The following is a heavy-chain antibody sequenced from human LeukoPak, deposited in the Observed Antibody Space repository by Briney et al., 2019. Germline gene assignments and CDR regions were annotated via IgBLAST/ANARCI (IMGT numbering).Heavy chain of an antibody. CDR1: GYSFTSYW. D-gene: IGHD5-18*01. J-gene: IGHJ4*02. Sequence: GESLKISCKGSGYSFTSYWIGWVRQMPGKGLEWMGIIYPDDSDTRYSPSFQGQVTISADKSISTAYLQWSSLKASDTAMYYCARYSKGIQLWPSNFDYWGQGTLVTVSS. CDR2: IYPDDSDT. V-gene: IGHV5-51*01. CDR3: ARYSKGIQLWPSNFDY.